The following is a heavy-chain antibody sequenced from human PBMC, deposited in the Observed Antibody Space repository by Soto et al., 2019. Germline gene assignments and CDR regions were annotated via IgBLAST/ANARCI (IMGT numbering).Heavy chain of an antibody. J-gene: IGHJ4*02. CDR3: ARETRMITFGGVIVRYFDY. Sequence: QGQLVQSGAEVKKPGSSVKVSCKASGGTFSSYAISWVRQAPGQGLEWMGGIIPIFGTANYAQKFQGRVTITADESTSTAYMELSSLRSEDTAVYYCARETRMITFGGVIVRYFDYWGQGTLVTVSS. CDR1: GGTFSSYA. V-gene: IGHV1-69*01. D-gene: IGHD3-16*02. CDR2: IIPIFGTA.